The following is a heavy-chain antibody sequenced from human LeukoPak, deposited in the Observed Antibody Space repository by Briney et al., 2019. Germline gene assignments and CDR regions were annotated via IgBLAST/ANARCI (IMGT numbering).Heavy chain of an antibody. J-gene: IGHJ4*02. CDR3: ARALYYDETDPFDY. D-gene: IGHD3-3*01. CDR2: IIPILGIA. CDR1: GGTFSSYA. V-gene: IGHV1-69*04. Sequence: GASVKVSCKASGGTFSSYAISWVRQAPGQGLEWMGRIIPILGIANYAQKFQGRVTITADKSTSTAYMELSSLRSEDTAVYYCARALYYDETDPFDYWGQGTLVTVSS.